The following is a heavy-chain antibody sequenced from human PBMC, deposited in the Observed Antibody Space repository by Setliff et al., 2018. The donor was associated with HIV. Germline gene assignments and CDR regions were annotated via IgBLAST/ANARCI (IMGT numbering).Heavy chain of an antibody. V-gene: IGHV4-39*01. CDR2: IYYTGST. D-gene: IGHD1-1*01. Sequence: PSETLSLTCTVSGGSISDSNHYWGWIRQPPGKGLEWIASIYYTGSTYYNPSLKSRVTISIDTSKNQFSLKLSSVTAADTAVYYCALGTYYYYMDVWGKGTTVTVSS. J-gene: IGHJ6*03. CDR3: ALGTYYYYMDV. CDR1: GGSISDSNHY.